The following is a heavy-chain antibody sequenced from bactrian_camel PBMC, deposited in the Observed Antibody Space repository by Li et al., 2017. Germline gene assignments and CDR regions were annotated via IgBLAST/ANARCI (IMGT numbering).Heavy chain of an antibody. D-gene: IGHD4*01. V-gene: IGHV3S40*01. J-gene: IGHJ7*01. CDR2: ISSGDGST. CDR1: GFTFGTYND. Sequence: QLVESGGGMVQPGGSLRLSCAASGFTFGTYNDMSWVRQAPEKGLEWVSAISSGDGSTYYADSVKGRFTISKDSAKNTLYLQMNSLKPEDTAMYHCAADPARWCLATLHRSSPPHYGMDYWGKGTQVTVS.